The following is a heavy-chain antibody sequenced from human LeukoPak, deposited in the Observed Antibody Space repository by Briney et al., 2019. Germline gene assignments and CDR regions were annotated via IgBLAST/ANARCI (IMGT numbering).Heavy chain of an antibody. D-gene: IGHD1-26*01. CDR3: ARHTGIFPRGGMDV. J-gene: IGHJ6*02. V-gene: IGHV3-33*01. CDR1: GFTFRNYG. CDR2: IWYDGSNK. Sequence: GGSLRLSCAASGFTFRNYGMYWVRQAPGKGLEWVAIIWYDGSNKYYGDSVKGRFTISRDNSKNTLYLQMNSLEFEDTAVYFCARHTGIFPRGGMDVWGRGTTVTVSS.